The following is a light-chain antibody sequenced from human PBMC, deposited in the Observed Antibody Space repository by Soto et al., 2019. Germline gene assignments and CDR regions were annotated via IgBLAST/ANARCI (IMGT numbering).Light chain of an antibody. CDR3: QQRGKWART. J-gene: IGKJ2*01. CDR2: GAS. V-gene: IGKV3-11*01. CDR1: QSVSSY. Sequence: DIVLTQSPATLSLSPGERATLSCRASQSVSSYLAWYQRKPGQAPRLLIYGASNRATDISARFSGRGSGTDFTLTISSLESGDSAVYYCQQRGKWARTFGQGTKLEIK.